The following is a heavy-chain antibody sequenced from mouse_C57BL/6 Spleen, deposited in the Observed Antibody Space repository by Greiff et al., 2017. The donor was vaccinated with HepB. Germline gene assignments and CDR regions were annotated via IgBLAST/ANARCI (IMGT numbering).Heavy chain of an antibody. Sequence: QVQLQQSGAELARPGASVKLSCKASGYTFTSYGISWVKLRTGQGLEWIGEIYPRSGNTYYNEKFKGKATLTADKSSSTAYMELRSLTSEDSAVYFCARPHTTVVVRHYAMDYWGQGTSVTVSS. J-gene: IGHJ4*01. CDR2: IYPRSGNT. CDR3: ARPHTTVVVRHYAMDY. V-gene: IGHV1-81*01. CDR1: GYTFTSYG. D-gene: IGHD1-1*01.